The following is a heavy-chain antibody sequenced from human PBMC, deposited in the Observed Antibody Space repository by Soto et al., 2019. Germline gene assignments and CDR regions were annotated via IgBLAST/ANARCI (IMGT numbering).Heavy chain of an antibody. V-gene: IGHV3-23*01. CDR2: ISGSGGST. J-gene: IGHJ4*02. CDR1: GFTFSSYA. Sequence: PGGSLRLSCAASGFTFSSYAMSWVRQAPGEGLEWVSAISGSGGSTYYADSVKGRFTISRDNSKNTLYLQMNSLRAEDTAVYYCAKPILIALMGGFDYWGQRTLVTVSS. CDR3: AKPILIALMGGFDY. D-gene: IGHD2-8*01.